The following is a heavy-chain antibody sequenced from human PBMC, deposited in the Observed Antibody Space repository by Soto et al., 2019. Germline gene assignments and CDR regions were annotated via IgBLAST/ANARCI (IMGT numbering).Heavy chain of an antibody. D-gene: IGHD2-2*01. CDR1: GGSISSSSYF. Sequence: SETLSLTCTVSGGSISSSSYFWSWIRQPPGKGLEWIASIHYNGNTYYNPSLKSRVTISADTSKNQFSLKLSSVTAADTAVYYCARPVGSTTLYNWFDPWGQGTLVTVSS. CDR2: IHYNGNT. J-gene: IGHJ5*02. V-gene: IGHV4-39*01. CDR3: ARPVGSTTLYNWFDP.